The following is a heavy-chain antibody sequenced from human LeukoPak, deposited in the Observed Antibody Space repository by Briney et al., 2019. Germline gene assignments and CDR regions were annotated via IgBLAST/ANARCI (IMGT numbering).Heavy chain of an antibody. CDR2: IRQSGGT. V-gene: IGHV4-34*01. D-gene: IGHD6-19*01. CDR3: ARDYGEWLVPSS. Sequence: SETLSLTCAVYGGSFSTYFWSWVRQAPGGGRGWVGEIRQSGGTKYNPSLKSPLTISVDTSKNQFSLKLNSVTAADTAVYYCARDYGEWLVPSSWGQGTVVTVAS. CDR1: GGSFSTYF. J-gene: IGHJ5*02.